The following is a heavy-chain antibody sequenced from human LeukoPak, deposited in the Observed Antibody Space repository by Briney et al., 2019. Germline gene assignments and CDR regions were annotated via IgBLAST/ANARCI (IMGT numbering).Heavy chain of an antibody. CDR1: GGTFSSYA. CDR3: ARGLGGILTGCYNYFDY. CDR2: IIPIFGTA. V-gene: IGHV1-69*05. J-gene: IGHJ4*02. D-gene: IGHD3-9*01. Sequence: SVKVSCKASGGTFSSYAISWVRQAPGQGLEWMGGIIPIFGTANYAQKFQGRVTITTDESTSTAYMELSSLRSEDTAVYYCARGLGGILTGCYNYFDYWGQGTLVTVSS.